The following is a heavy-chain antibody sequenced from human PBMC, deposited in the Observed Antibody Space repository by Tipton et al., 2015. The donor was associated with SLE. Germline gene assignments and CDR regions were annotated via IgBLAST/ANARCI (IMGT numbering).Heavy chain of an antibody. V-gene: IGHV3-7*01. Sequence: SLRLSCAASGFTFSSYWMSRVRQAPGKGLEWVANIKQDGSEKYYVDSVKGRFTISRDNAKNSLYLQMNSLRAEDTAVYYCARGPPAGAGTFDYWGQGTLVTVSS. CDR2: IKQDGSEK. J-gene: IGHJ4*02. CDR3: ARGPPAGAGTFDY. D-gene: IGHD6-19*01. CDR1: GFTFSSYW.